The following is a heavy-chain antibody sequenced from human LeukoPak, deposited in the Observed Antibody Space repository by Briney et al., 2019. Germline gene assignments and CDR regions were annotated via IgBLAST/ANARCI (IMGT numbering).Heavy chain of an antibody. J-gene: IGHJ4*02. D-gene: IGHD3-16*02. CDR1: GYTFTEQY. V-gene: IGHV1-2*02. CDR3: AKQGGSGRYFDY. CDR2: INPHSCGT. Sequence: APVKVSCKASGYTFTEQYMHWVRQAPGQGLEWMGWINPHSCGTNYAQKFQGRVAMTSHTSIGKAYMDLSRLRSDDTAVYYCAKQGGSGRYFDYWGQGTLVTVSS.